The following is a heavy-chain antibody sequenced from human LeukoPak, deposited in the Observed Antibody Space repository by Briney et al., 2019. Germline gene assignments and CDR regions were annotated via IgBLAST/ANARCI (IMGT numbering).Heavy chain of an antibody. CDR1: GYSFTGYF. CDR3: ARRGLAASSDS. CDR2: INPLSGST. D-gene: IGHD2-15*01. J-gene: IGHJ4*02. Sequence: ASVKVSCKASGYSFTGYFILWMRQAPGQGLEWMGWINPLSGSTNYAPKFQGRVTSTRDTSINTVYLQLTSLRPDDTAIYYCARRGLAASSDSWGQGTLVTVSS. V-gene: IGHV1-2*02.